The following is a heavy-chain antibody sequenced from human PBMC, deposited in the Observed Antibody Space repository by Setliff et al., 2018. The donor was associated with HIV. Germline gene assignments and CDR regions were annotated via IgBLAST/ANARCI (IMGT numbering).Heavy chain of an antibody. CDR2: IDHSGST. Sequence: SETLSLTCAVYGGSFNGYYWTWIRQPPGKGLEWIGEIDHSGSTKYHASLKSRVSISIDTSKNQISLKLSSVTAADTAVYYCARGLNYYGSGSYLPLGYWGQGTLVTVSS. CDR3: ARGLNYYGSGSYLPLGY. V-gene: IGHV4-34*01. D-gene: IGHD3-10*01. J-gene: IGHJ4*02. CDR1: GGSFNGYY.